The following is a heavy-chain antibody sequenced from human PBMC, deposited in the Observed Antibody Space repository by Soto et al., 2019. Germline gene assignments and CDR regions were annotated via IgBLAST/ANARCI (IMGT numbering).Heavy chain of an antibody. J-gene: IGHJ3*02. Sequence: GGSLRLSCAVSGFTFGSYSMNWVRQAPGKGLEWVSAITSDGRTTYYADSVKGRFTIYRDNSKNSLYLQMNSLRTEDTALYYCAKPRGPIRCLDAFDISGQGTMVTVSS. V-gene: IGHV3-43*02. CDR3: AKPRGPIRCLDAFDI. CDR2: ITSDGRTT. D-gene: IGHD3-10*01. CDR1: GFTFGSYS.